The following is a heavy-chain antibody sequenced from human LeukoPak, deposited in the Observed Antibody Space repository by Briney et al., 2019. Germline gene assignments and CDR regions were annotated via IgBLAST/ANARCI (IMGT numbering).Heavy chain of an antibody. J-gene: IGHJ5*02. Sequence: SETLSLTCTVSGGSISSSSYYWGWIRQPPGKGLEWIGSIYYGGSTYYNPSLKSRVTISVDTSKNQFSLKLSSVTAADTAVYYCARGVGDQTFDPWGQGTLVTVSS. CDR3: ARGVGDQTFDP. CDR1: GGSISSSSYY. CDR2: IYYGGST. V-gene: IGHV4-39*01. D-gene: IGHD2-21*02.